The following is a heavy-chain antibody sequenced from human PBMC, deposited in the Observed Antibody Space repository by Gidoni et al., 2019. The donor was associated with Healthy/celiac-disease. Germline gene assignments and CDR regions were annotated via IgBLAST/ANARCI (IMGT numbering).Heavy chain of an antibody. D-gene: IGHD6-19*01. CDR1: GGSISSSSYY. V-gene: IGHV4-39*01. CDR3: ARHRPSSGWYGWWFDP. Sequence: QLQLQESGPGLVKPSETLSLTCTVSGGSISSSSYYWGWIRQPPGKGLEWIGSIYYSGSTYYNPSLKSRVTISVDTSKNQFSLKLSSVTAADTAVYYCARHRPSSGWYGWWFDPWGQGTLVTVSS. CDR2: IYYSGST. J-gene: IGHJ5*02.